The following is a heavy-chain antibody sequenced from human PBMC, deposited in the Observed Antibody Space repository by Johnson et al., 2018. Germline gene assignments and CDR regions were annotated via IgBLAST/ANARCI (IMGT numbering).Heavy chain of an antibody. V-gene: IGHV3-30-3*01. CDR2: ISYDGSNK. Sequence: QVQLVESGGGVVQPGRSLRLSCAASGFTFSSYAMHWVRQAPAKGLEWVAVISYDGSNKYYADSVKGRFTISRDTSKNTLYLQMNSLGAEDTSVYYCTRDPSPYYYDRSGYRPLDDACDIWGQGTMVTVSS. J-gene: IGHJ3*02. D-gene: IGHD3-22*01. CDR3: TRDPSPYYYDRSGYRPLDDACDI. CDR1: GFTFSSYA.